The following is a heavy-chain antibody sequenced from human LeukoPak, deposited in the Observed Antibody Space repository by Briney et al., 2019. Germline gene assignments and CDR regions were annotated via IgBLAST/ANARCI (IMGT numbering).Heavy chain of an antibody. J-gene: IGHJ4*02. Sequence: PSETLSLTCTVSGGSISSYYWSWLRQPPGKGLAWIGHSYYSGSTNYNPSLTSRVTISVDTSKNQFSLKLSSVTAADTAVYYCARGGITGTFDYWGQGTLVTVSS. V-gene: IGHV4-59*01. CDR2: SYYSGST. D-gene: IGHD1-20*01. CDR1: GGSISSYY. CDR3: ARGGITGTFDY.